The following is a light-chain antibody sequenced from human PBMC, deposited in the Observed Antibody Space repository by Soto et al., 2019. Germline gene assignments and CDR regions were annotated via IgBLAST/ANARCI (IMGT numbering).Light chain of an antibody. CDR2: AAS. Sequence: DIQMTQSPSSLSASVGDRVTITCRASQSISSYLNWYQQKPGKAPKLLIYAASSLQSGVPSRFSGSGSGTDFTLTISSLQPEDIATYYCQQYDNLPPIFGPGTKVDIK. J-gene: IGKJ3*01. CDR3: QQYDNLPPI. CDR1: QSISSY. V-gene: IGKV1-39*01.